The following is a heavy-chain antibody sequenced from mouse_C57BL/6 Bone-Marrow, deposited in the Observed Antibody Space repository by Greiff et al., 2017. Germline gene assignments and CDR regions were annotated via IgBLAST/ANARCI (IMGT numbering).Heavy chain of an antibody. V-gene: IGHV5-9-1*02. CDR3: TRIYYDYDAWYFDV. CDR1: GFTFSSYA. Sequence: EVKVVESGEGLVKPGGSLKLSCAASGFTFSSYAMSWVRQTPEKRLEWVAYISSGGDYIYYADTVKGRFTISRDNARNTLYLQMSSLKSEDTAMYYCTRIYYDYDAWYFDVWGTETTVTVSS. CDR2: ISSGGDYI. D-gene: IGHD2-4*01. J-gene: IGHJ1*03.